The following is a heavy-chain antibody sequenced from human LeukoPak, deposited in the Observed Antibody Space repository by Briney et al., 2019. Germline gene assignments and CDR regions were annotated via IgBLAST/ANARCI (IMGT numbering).Heavy chain of an antibody. CDR2: INPSGGST. J-gene: IGHJ4*02. Sequence: ASVQVSCKASGYTFTSYYMHWVRQAPGQGLEWMGIINPSGGSTSYAQKFQGRVTMTRDMSTSTVYMELSSLRTEDTAVYYCARGDSSSTPGYWGQGTLVTVSS. D-gene: IGHD6-6*01. CDR1: GYTFTSYY. V-gene: IGHV1-46*01. CDR3: ARGDSSSTPGY.